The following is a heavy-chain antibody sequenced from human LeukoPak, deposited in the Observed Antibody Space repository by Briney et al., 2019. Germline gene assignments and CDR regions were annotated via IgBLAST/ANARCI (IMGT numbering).Heavy chain of an antibody. Sequence: GRSLRLSCTASGFTFDNFAMHWVRQAPGKGLEWVAVIFYDGTIYYYADSVKGRFTVSRDNAKNTLYLQLNSVRAEDTAVYYCTRDVNWIFFDYWGQGALVTVSS. CDR2: IFYDGTIY. CDR1: GFTFDNFA. CDR3: TRDVNWIFFDY. J-gene: IGHJ4*02. D-gene: IGHD1-1*01. V-gene: IGHV3-30*04.